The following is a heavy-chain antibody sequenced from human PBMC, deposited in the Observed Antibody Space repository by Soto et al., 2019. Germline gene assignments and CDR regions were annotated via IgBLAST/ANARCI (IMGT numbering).Heavy chain of an antibody. V-gene: IGHV4-39*01. CDR1: GGSISSSSYY. CDR2: IYYSGST. D-gene: IGHD4-17*01. CDR3: ARHLIEHGDYVVSWFDP. Sequence: PSETLSLTCTVSGGSISSSSYYWGWIRQPPGKGLEWIGSIYYSGSTYYNPSLKSRVTISVDTSKNQFSLKLSSVTAADTAVYYCARHLIEHGDYVVSWFDPWGQGTLVTVSS. J-gene: IGHJ5*02.